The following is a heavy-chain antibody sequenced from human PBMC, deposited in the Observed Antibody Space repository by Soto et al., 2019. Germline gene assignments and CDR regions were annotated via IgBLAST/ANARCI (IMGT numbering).Heavy chain of an antibody. CDR1: GGTFSSYT. CDR2: IIPILGIA. V-gene: IGHV1-69*08. CDR3: ARDQGDYVWGSYRNDY. Sequence: QVQLVQSGAEVKKPGSSVKVSCKASGGTFSSYTISWVRQAPGQGLEWMGRIIPILGIANYAQKFQGRVTITADKSTSTADMELSSLRSEGTAVYYCARDQGDYVWGSYRNDYWGQGTLVTVSS. D-gene: IGHD3-16*02. J-gene: IGHJ4*02.